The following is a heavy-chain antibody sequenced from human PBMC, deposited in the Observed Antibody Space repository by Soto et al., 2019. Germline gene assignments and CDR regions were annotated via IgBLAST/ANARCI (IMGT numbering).Heavy chain of an antibody. CDR1: GHIFTSYS. CDR3: ARDVGGWFEE. J-gene: IGHJ4*02. CDR2: ISAYNGNT. V-gene: IGHV1-18*01. D-gene: IGHD3-10*01. Sequence: QVQLVQSGAEVKKPGASVKVSCKASGHIFTSYSIRWVRQAPGQGLEWMGWISAYNGNTYSAQKLKGRVTMTTDTSTSTANMELRRLRSDDTAVSYCARDVGGWFEEWGQGTLVTVSS.